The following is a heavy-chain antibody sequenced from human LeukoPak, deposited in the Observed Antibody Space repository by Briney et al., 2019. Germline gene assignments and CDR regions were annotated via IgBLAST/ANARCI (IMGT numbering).Heavy chain of an antibody. CDR2: IYYSGST. J-gene: IGHJ6*02. V-gene: IGHV4-59*12. CDR1: GGSISSYY. CDR3: AKNNYFDMDV. Sequence: SETLSLTCTVSGGSISSYYWSWIRQPPGKGLEWIGYIYYSGSTNYNPSLKSRVTISIDMSKNQLSLKLTSVTAADTAVYYCAKNNYFDMDVWGQGTTVTVSS.